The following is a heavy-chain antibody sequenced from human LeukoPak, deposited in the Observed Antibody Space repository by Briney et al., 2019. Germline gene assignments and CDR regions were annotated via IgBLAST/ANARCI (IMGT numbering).Heavy chain of an antibody. CDR2: IIPIFGIA. D-gene: IGHD4-17*01. V-gene: IGHV1-69*04. CDR1: EGTFSSYA. Sequence: SVKVSCKASEGTFSSYAISWVRQAPGQGLEWMGRIIPIFGIANYAQKFQGRVTITADKSTSTAYMELSSLRSEDTAVYYCAREVYGDHGFDYWGQGTLVTVSS. CDR3: AREVYGDHGFDY. J-gene: IGHJ4*02.